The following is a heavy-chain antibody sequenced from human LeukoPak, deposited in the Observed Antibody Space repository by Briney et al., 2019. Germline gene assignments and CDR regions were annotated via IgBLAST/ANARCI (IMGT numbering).Heavy chain of an antibody. Sequence: ASVKVSCKASGYTFTSYDINWVRQATGQGLEWMGWMNPNSGNTGYAQKFQGRVTITRNTSISTAYMELSSLRSEDTAVYYCARGRRRSSGWYGQVWFDPWGQGTLVTVSS. D-gene: IGHD6-19*01. CDR1: GYTFTSYD. J-gene: IGHJ5*02. CDR2: MNPNSGNT. V-gene: IGHV1-8*03. CDR3: ARGRRRSSGWYGQVWFDP.